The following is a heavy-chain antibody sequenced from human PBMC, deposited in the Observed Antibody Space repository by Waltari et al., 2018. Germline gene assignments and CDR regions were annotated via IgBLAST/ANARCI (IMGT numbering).Heavy chain of an antibody. J-gene: IGHJ4*02. CDR2: IYYIGST. D-gene: IGHD6-19*01. CDR3: ASGGGYTNGWDY. Sequence: QPLLQESGPGLVKPSETLSLTCSVSGGSISSSNYYWGWIRQPPGKGLDWIGSIYYIGSTYYNSSLKSRVTLSLDTSKNQFSLKLSSVTAADTAVYFCASGGGYTNGWDYWGQGTLVTVSS. V-gene: IGHV4-39*07. CDR1: GGSISSSNYY.